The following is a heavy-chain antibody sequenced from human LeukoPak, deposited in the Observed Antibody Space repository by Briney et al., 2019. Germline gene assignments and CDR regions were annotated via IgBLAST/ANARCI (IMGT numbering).Heavy chain of an antibody. CDR1: GGSINSITYY. CDR2: VYYSGST. D-gene: IGHD6-6*01. CDR3: ARYSSSSISGWFDP. Sequence: KPSETLSLTCTASGGSINSITYYWGWIRQSPGKGLEWIGSVYYSGSTYYNSSLKSRVTISVDTSKNLFSLELSSVTDADRAMYYCARYSSSSISGWFDPWGQGTLVTVSS. V-gene: IGHV4-39*07. J-gene: IGHJ5*02.